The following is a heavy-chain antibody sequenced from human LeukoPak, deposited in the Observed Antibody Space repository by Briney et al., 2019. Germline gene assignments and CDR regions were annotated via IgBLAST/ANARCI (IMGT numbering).Heavy chain of an antibody. Sequence: SETLSLTCAVCGGSFSGYYWSWIRQPPGKGLEWIGESNHSGSTNYNPSLKSRVTISVDTSKNQFSLKLSSVTAADTAVYYCASIAAAGRPNLYYYGMDVWGQGTTVTVSS. CDR2: SNHSGST. CDR1: GGSFSGYY. J-gene: IGHJ6*02. CDR3: ASIAAAGRPNLYYYGMDV. D-gene: IGHD6-13*01. V-gene: IGHV4-34*01.